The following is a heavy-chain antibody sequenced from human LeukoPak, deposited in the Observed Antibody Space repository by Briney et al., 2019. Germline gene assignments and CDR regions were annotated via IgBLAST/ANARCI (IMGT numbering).Heavy chain of an antibody. D-gene: IGHD3-3*01. CDR2: INPHSGGT. V-gene: IGHV1-2*06. CDR3: ARGETFWSGYYSIDY. J-gene: IGHJ4*02. CDR1: GYTFTGYY. Sequence: ASVKVSCKASGYTFTGYYIHWVRQAPGQGLEWLGRINPHSGGTNSAQKFQGRVTMTRDTSISTAYMELNRLRSDDTAVYYCARGETFWSGYYSIDYWGQGTLVTVSS.